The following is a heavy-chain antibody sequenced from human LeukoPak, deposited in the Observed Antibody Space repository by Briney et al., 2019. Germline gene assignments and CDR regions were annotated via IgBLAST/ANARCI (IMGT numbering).Heavy chain of an antibody. CDR2: IYYSGST. D-gene: IGHD3-22*01. Sequence: SETLSLTCTVSGGSISSSGYYWGWIRQPPGKGLEWIGSIYYSGSTYYNPSLKSRVTISVDTSKNQFSLKLSSVTAADTAVYYCARLGDSSECDYWGQGTLVTVSS. CDR1: GGSISSSGYY. CDR3: ARLGDSSECDY. V-gene: IGHV4-39*01. J-gene: IGHJ4*02.